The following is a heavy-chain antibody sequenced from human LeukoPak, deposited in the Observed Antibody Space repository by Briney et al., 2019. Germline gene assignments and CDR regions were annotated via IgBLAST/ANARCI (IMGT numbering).Heavy chain of an antibody. D-gene: IGHD2-21*02. CDR3: AKDEISYCGGDCFFVY. CDR1: GFTFSNYG. J-gene: IGHJ1*01. Sequence: GGSLRLSCAASGFTFSNYGMHWVRQAPGKGLEWVAVISYDGSNKYYADSVKGRFTISRDNSKNTLYLQMNSLRAEDTAVYFSAKDEISYCGGDCFFVYWGQGTLVTVSS. CDR2: ISYDGSNK. V-gene: IGHV3-30*18.